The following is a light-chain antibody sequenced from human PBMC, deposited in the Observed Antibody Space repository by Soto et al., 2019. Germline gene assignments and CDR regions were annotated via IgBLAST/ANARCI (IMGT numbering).Light chain of an antibody. Sequence: DIQMTQSPSSLSASVGDRVTITCRASQRISSYLNWYQQKPGKAPKLLIYAASTLQSGVPSRFSGSGSGTDFTLTISSLQPEDFATYYCQQSYSTPQTFAQGTKVEIK. V-gene: IGKV1-39*01. CDR2: AAS. J-gene: IGKJ1*01. CDR1: QRISSY. CDR3: QQSYSTPQT.